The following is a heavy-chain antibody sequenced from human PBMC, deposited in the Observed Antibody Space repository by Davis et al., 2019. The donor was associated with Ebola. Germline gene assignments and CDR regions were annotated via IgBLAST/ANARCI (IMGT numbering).Heavy chain of an antibody. D-gene: IGHD3-16*01. CDR2: IYDSGRT. CDR3: VRFGRGAY. V-gene: IGHV4-59*11. CDR1: DGSISSHY. Sequence: PSETLSLTCSFSDGSISSHYWNWIRQPPGKGLEWVGIIYDSGRTNYNPSLKSRVTISADTSKNQFSLNRRSVTAAATAVYYCVRFGRGAYWGQGTLVTVSS. J-gene: IGHJ4*02.